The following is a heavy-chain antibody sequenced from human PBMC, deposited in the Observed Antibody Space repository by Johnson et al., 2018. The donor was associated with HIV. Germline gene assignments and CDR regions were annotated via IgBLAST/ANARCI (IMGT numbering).Heavy chain of an antibody. CDR3: ARDLPGIYDAFDL. Sequence: VQLVESGGGLIQPGGSLRLSCAASGFSVRTNYMSWVRQAPGKGLEWVSVIYSDGTTSFAPSVQGRFSISRDVSKNILYLQMHSLRTEDTAYYYCARDLPGIYDAFDLWGQGTKVTISS. CDR1: GFSVRTNY. CDR2: IYSDGTT. J-gene: IGHJ3*01. V-gene: IGHV3-53*01. D-gene: IGHD1-26*01.